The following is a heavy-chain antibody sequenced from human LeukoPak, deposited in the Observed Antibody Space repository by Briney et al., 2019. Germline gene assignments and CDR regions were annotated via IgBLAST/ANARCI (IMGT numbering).Heavy chain of an antibody. J-gene: IGHJ5*02. CDR3: ARNPGGWFDP. CDR2: INHSGST. D-gene: IGHD1-14*01. V-gene: IGHV4-34*01. CDR1: GGSFSGYY. Sequence: TSETLSLTCAVYGGSFSGYYWSWIRQPPGKGLEWIGEINHSGSTNYNPSLKSRVTISVDTSKNQFSLKLSSVTAADTAVYYCARNPGGWFDPWGQGTLVTVSS.